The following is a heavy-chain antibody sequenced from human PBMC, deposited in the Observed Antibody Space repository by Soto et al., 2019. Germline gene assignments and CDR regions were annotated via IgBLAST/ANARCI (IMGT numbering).Heavy chain of an antibody. J-gene: IGHJ4*02. V-gene: IGHV3-33*01. Sequence: QVHLVESGGGVVQPGKSLRLSCAASGFTFDNYGMLWVRQAPGKGLEWVALISYDDIYRYYTNSVRGRFTISRDNSKNLVFLHMNSLQGDDTAVYYCAGGDYGDSIDFWGQGTLVTVSS. CDR3: AGGDYGDSIDF. CDR2: ISYDDIYR. D-gene: IGHD4-17*01. CDR1: GFTFDNYG.